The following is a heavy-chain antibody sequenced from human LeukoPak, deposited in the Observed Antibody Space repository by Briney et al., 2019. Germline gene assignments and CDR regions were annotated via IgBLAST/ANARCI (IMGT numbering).Heavy chain of an antibody. D-gene: IGHD3-9*01. CDR1: GDSVSSNSAA. J-gene: IGHJ4*02. CDR3: AREGDDDILTGYPNYFDY. CDR2: TYYRSKWYN. Sequence: SQTLSLTCAISGDSVSSNSAAWNWIRQSPSRGLEWLGRTYYRSKWYNDYAVSVKSRITINPDTSKNQFSLQLNSVTPEDTAVYYCAREGDDDILTGYPNYFDYWGQGTLVTVSS. V-gene: IGHV6-1*01.